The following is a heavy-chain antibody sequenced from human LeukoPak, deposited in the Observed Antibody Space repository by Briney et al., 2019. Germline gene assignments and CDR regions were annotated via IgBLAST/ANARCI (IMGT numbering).Heavy chain of an antibody. CDR2: IYYSGST. V-gene: IGHV4-39*07. Sequence: SETLSLTCTVSGGSISSSSYYWGWIRQPPGKGLEWIGSIYYSGSTYYNPSLKSRVTISVDTSKNQFSLKLSSVTAADTAVYYCALTTPYYYDSSGYPIHAFDIWGQGTMVTVSS. CDR1: GGSISSSSYY. J-gene: IGHJ3*02. D-gene: IGHD3-22*01. CDR3: ALTTPYYYDSSGYPIHAFDI.